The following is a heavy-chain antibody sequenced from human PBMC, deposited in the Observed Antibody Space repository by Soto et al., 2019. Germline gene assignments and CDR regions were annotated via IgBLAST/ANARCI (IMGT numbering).Heavy chain of an antibody. Sequence: GGSLRLSCAVSGFTFSNYGIHWVRQAPGKGLEWVSVISYDGSTKYYADSVKGRFTISRDNSKNTLYLQMTSLRAEDTAVYYCWKDVSEYSSNWAWYFDYWGQGALVTVSS. D-gene: IGHD6-6*01. CDR3: WKDVSEYSSNWAWYFDY. CDR1: GFTFSNYG. J-gene: IGHJ4*02. V-gene: IGHV3-30*18. CDR2: ISYDGSTK.